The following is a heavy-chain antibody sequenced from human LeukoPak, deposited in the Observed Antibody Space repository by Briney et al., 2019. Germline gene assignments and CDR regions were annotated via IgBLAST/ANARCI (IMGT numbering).Heavy chain of an antibody. CDR1: GYTFTGYY. CDR2: INPNSGGT. D-gene: IGHD2-2*01. CDR3: ARDRGYCSSTSCYSFDY. J-gene: IGHJ4*02. V-gene: IGHV1-2*02. Sequence: ASVKVSCKASGYTFTGYYMHWVRQAPGQGLEWMGWINPNSGGTNYAQKFQGRVTMTRDTSISTAYMELSMLRSDDTAVYYCARDRGYCSSTSCYSFDYWGQGTLVTVSS.